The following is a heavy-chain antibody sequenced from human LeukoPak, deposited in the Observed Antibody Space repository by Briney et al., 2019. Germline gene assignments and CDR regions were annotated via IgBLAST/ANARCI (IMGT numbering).Heavy chain of an antibody. V-gene: IGHV1-46*01. CDR1: GYTFTSYY. D-gene: IGHD3-22*01. J-gene: IGHJ4*02. CDR3: ARAAETMIVVVPFDY. Sequence: ASVKVSCKASGYTFTSYYMHWVRQAPGQGLEWMGIINPSGGSTSYAQKFQGRVTMTRDMSTSTVYMELSSLRSEDTAVYYCARAAETMIVVVPFDYWGQGTLVPSPQ. CDR2: INPSGGST.